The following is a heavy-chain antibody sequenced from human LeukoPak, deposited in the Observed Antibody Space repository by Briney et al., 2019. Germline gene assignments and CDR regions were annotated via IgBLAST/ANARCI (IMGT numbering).Heavy chain of an antibody. CDR2: IIPISGTA. J-gene: IGHJ6*02. CDR1: GGTFSSYA. D-gene: IGHD3-3*01. Sequence: SVKVSCKASGGTFSSYAISWVRQAPGQGLEWMGGIIPISGTANYAQKFQGRVTITADESTSTAYMELSSLRSEDTAVYYCAREVRFLEWLPERYYYYYGMDVWGQGTTVTVSS. CDR3: AREVRFLEWLPERYYYYYGMDV. V-gene: IGHV1-69*13.